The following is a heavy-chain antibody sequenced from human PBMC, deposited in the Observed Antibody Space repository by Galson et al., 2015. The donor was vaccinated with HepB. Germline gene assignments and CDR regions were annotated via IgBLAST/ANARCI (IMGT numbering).Heavy chain of an antibody. V-gene: IGHV3-73*01. J-gene: IGHJ4*02. Sequence: SLRLSCAASGFTFSGSAIHWVRQASGKGLEWVGRIRSKASSHATAYTASRKGRFTISRDDSKNKAYLHMNSLKTEDTAVYYCARSGDLSGYSSLWGQGTLVTVSS. CDR1: GFTFSGSA. CDR3: ARSGDLSGYSSL. D-gene: IGHD6-19*01. CDR2: IRSKASSHAT.